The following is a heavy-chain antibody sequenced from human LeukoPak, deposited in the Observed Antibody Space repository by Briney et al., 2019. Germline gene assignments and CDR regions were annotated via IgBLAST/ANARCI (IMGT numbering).Heavy chain of an antibody. J-gene: IGHJ3*02. CDR2: ISGSGGST. CDR3: AKDPNGYYVGAFEM. CDR1: GFTFSSYA. D-gene: IGHD4-17*01. V-gene: IGHV3-23*01. Sequence: GGSLRLSCAAPGFTFSSYAMNWVRQAPGKGLEWVSGISGSGGSTYYAASVKGRFTISRDNSKNTLYLQMNSLRAQDTAVYYCAKDPNGYYVGAFEMWGQGTMVSVSS.